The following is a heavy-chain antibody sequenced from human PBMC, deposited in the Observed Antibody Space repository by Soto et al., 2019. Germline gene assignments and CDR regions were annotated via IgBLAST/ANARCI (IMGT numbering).Heavy chain of an antibody. J-gene: IGHJ4*02. CDR2: IYYSGST. Sequence: SSETLSLTCTFCGGSSSAYYWSWIRQPPGKGLEWIGHIYYSGSTNYSPSLKSRVSISIDTSKRQFSLNLGSGTAADTAVYYCARVRQGLAPFDYWGQGTQVTVSS. D-gene: IGHD6-19*01. V-gene: IGHV4-59*01. CDR1: GGSSSAYY. CDR3: ARVRQGLAPFDY.